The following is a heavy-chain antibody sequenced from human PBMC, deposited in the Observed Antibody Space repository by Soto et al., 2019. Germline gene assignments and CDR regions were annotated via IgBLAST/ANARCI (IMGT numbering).Heavy chain of an antibody. CDR2: ISYDGSNK. J-gene: IGHJ4*02. Sequence: QVQLVESGGGVVQPGRSLRLSCAASGFTFSSYAMHWVRQAPGKGLEWVAVISYDGSNKYYADSVKGRFTISRDNSKNTLYLQMNSLRAEDTAVYYCARGDDYSFDYWGQGTLVIVSS. CDR3: ARGDDYSFDY. V-gene: IGHV3-30-3*01. D-gene: IGHD4-17*01. CDR1: GFTFSSYA.